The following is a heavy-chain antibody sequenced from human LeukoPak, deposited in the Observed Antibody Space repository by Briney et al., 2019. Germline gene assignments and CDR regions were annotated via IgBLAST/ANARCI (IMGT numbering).Heavy chain of an antibody. CDR3: ARGASDCGGDCYPTLYFDY. CDR2: IYYSGST. CDR1: AGSFSSYY. Sequence: SETLSLTCAISAGSFSSYYWSWIRQPPGKGLEWIGNIYYSGSTNYNPSPKSRVTISVDTSKNQFSLKLSSVTAPDTAVYYCARGASDCGGDCYPTLYFDYWGQGILVTVSS. V-gene: IGHV4-59*12. J-gene: IGHJ4*02. D-gene: IGHD2-21*02.